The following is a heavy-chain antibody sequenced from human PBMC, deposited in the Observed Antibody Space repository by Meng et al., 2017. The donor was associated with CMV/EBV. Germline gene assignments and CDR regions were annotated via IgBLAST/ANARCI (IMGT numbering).Heavy chain of an antibody. V-gene: IGHV3-21*01. J-gene: IGHJ4*02. CDR1: GFTFSSYS. Sequence: GVLKISCAASGFTFSSYSMNWVRQAPGKGLEWVSSISSSNSYIYYADSVKGRFTISRDNAKNSLYLQMNSLRAEDTAVYYCARAVAGNFDYWGQGTLVTVSS. CDR2: ISSSNSYI. CDR3: ARAVAGNFDY. D-gene: IGHD6-19*01.